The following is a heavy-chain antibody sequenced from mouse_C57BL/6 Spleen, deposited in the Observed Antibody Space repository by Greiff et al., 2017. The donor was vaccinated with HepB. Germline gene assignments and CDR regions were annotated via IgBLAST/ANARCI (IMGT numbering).Heavy chain of an antibody. CDR1: GYAFTNYL. CDR3: AREGPYAMDY. V-gene: IGHV1-54*01. Sequence: VQLQQSGAELVRPGTSVKVSCKASGYAFTNYLIEWVKQRPGQGLEWIGVINPGSGGTNYNEKFKGKATLTADKSSSTAYMQLSSLTSEDSAVYFCAREGPYAMDYWGQGTSVTVSS. D-gene: IGHD3-3*01. CDR2: INPGSGGT. J-gene: IGHJ4*01.